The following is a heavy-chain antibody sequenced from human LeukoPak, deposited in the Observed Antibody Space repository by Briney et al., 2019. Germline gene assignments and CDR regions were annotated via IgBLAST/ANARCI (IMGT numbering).Heavy chain of an antibody. V-gene: IGHV4-4*07. CDR1: GGSISSYY. J-gene: IGHJ4*02. CDR3: AREMRWGSGFDY. Sequence: SETLSLTCTVSGGSISSYYWSWIRQPAGKGLEWIGRIYTSGSTNYNPSLKSRVTISVDKSKNQFSLKLSSVTAADTAVYYCAREMRWGSGFDYWGQGTLVTVSS. D-gene: IGHD4-23*01. CDR2: IYTSGST.